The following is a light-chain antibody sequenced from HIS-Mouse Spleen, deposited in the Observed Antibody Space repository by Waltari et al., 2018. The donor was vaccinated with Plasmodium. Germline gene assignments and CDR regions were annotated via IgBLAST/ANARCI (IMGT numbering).Light chain of an antibody. V-gene: IGKV3-20*01. CDR3: QQYGSSPRT. J-gene: IGKJ1*01. Sequence: EIVLTQSPGTMSLSPWDSATLSCRASQSVSSSYLAWYQQKPGQAPRLLIYGASSRATGIPDRFSGSWSGTEFTLTISRLEPEDFAVYYCQQYGSSPRTFGQGTKVEIK. CDR1: QSVSSSY. CDR2: GAS.